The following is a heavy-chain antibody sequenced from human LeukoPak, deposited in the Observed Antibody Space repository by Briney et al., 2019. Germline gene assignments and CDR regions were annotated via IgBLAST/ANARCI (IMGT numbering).Heavy chain of an antibody. D-gene: IGHD3-22*01. CDR1: GGTFSSYA. CDR3: ARDPAIYYESDYYFDN. J-gene: IGHJ4*02. CDR2: INPSTGDT. V-gene: IGHV1-2*02. Sequence: GSSVKVSCKASGGTFSSYAISWVRQAPGQGLEWMGWINPSTGDTNYAQKFQGRVTMTRDTSITTAYMELTSLRSDDTAVYYCARDPAIYYESDYYFDNWGQGTLVTVSS.